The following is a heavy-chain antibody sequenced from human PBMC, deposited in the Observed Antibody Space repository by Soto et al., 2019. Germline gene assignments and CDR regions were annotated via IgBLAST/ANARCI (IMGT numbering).Heavy chain of an antibody. CDR1: GFSLRISGVG. D-gene: IGHD3-16*01. V-gene: IGHV2-5*02. CDR3: AHSASVSDAFDI. CDR2: IYWDDDK. J-gene: IGHJ3*02. Sequence: QITLKESGPTLVKPTQTLTLTCTFSGFSLRISGVGVGWIRQPPGKALEWLALIYWDDDKRYSPSLKSRLTITNDTSKNQVDLTITNMDPMDTATYYCAHSASVSDAFDISGQGTMVTVSS.